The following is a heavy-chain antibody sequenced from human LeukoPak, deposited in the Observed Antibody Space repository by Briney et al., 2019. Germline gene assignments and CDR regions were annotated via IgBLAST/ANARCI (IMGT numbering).Heavy chain of an antibody. CDR1: GFTFGDYY. CDR2: ISSSSSYT. J-gene: IGHJ6*02. V-gene: IGHV3-11*05. Sequence: GGSLRLSCAASGFTFGDYYMTWIRQAPGKGLEWVAYISSSSSYTNYAESVKGRFTISRDNAKNSLYLQMDSLRAEDTAVYYCARDHEWGQGTTVTVSS. CDR3: ARDHE.